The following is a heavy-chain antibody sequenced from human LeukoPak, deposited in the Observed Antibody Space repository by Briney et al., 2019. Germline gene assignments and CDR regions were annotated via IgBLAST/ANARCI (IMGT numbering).Heavy chain of an antibody. D-gene: IGHD3-10*01. Sequence: SETLSLTCTVSGGSISSSVFYWGWVRQPPGKGLEWVGSISFSGNTHQNPSLKSRVTISVDTSKNQFSLKLTSVTAADTAVYYCARHSYYYNSGTYFFDYWGQGTLVTVSS. CDR1: GGSISSSVFY. CDR2: ISFSGNT. CDR3: ARHSYYYNSGTYFFDY. V-gene: IGHV4-39*01. J-gene: IGHJ4*02.